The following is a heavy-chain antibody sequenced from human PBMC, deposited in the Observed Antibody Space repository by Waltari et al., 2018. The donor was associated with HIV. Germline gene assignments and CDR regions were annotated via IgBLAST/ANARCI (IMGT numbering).Heavy chain of an antibody. J-gene: IGHJ4*02. CDR3: ARVGVDTAMVTYYFDY. D-gene: IGHD5-18*01. CDR2: INHSGST. V-gene: IGHV4-34*01. CDR1: GGSFSGYY. Sequence: QVQLQQWGAGLLKPSETLSLTCAVYGGSFSGYYWSWIRQPPGKGLEWIGEINHSGSTNYNPSLKSRVTISVDTSKNQFSLKLSSVTAADTAVYYCARVGVDTAMVTYYFDYWGQGTLVTVSS.